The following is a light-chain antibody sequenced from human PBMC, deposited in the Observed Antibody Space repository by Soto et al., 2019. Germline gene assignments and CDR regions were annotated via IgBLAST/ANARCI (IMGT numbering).Light chain of an antibody. CDR2: SNS. J-gene: IGLJ2*01. CDR1: SSNIKTNG. Sequence: QSVLAQPPSASGTPGQTVTISCSGGSSNIKTNGVSWYQQVPGAAPKLLIYSNSQRPSGAPDRFSGSKSGTSASLAISGLQSEDEATYHWSTWDDRLNGLIFGGGTQLTVL. CDR3: STWDDRLNGLI. V-gene: IGLV1-44*01.